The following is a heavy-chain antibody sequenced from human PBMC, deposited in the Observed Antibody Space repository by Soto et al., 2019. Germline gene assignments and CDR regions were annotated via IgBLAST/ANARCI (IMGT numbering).Heavy chain of an antibody. D-gene: IGHD3-10*01. CDR3: ARDLSGYYYYGMDV. Sequence: GGSLRLSCAASGFTFSSYSMNWVRQAPGKGLEWVSSISSSSSYIYYADSVKGRFTISRDNAKNSLYLQMNGLRAEDTAVYYCARDLSGYYYYGMDVWGQGTTVTVSS. V-gene: IGHV3-21*01. J-gene: IGHJ6*02. CDR2: ISSSSSYI. CDR1: GFTFSSYS.